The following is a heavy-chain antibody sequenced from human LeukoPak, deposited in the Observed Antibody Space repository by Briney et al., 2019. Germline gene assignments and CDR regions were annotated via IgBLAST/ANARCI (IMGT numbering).Heavy chain of an antibody. D-gene: IGHD6-6*01. V-gene: IGHV3-11*04. Sequence: GGSLRLSCAASGFTFSDYYMSWIRQAPGKGLEWVSYISSSGSTIHNVDPVKGRFTISRDNAKNSLYLQMNSLRAEDTAVYCCARVRRGSSSSFDYWGQGILVTVSS. CDR3: ARVRRGSSSSFDY. CDR2: ISSSGSTI. CDR1: GFTFSDYY. J-gene: IGHJ4*02.